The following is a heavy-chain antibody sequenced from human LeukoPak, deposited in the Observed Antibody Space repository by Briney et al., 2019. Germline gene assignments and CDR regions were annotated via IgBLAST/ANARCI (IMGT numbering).Heavy chain of an antibody. CDR1: GGSISSGSYY. Sequence: PSETLSLTCTVSGGSISSGSYYWSWIRQPAGKGLEWIGRIYTSGSTNYNPSLKSRVTISVDTSKNQFSLKLSSVTAADTAVYYCARYKKTIFGVVIGPEYYYYMDVWGKGTTVTVSS. CDR3: ARYKKTIFGVVIGPEYYYYMDV. V-gene: IGHV4-61*02. CDR2: IYTSGST. J-gene: IGHJ6*03. D-gene: IGHD3-3*01.